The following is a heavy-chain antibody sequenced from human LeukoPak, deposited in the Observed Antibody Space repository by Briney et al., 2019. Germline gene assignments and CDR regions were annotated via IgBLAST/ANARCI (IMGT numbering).Heavy chain of an antibody. CDR3: AGSAPYGYFDY. Sequence: GGSLRLSCAVSGFTFSSHEMNWVRQAPGKGLEWITYISSSGSTIYYADSVKGRFTISRDNAKNSLYLQMNTLRADDTAVHYCAGSAPYGYFDYWGQGTLVTVSS. J-gene: IGHJ4*02. D-gene: IGHD3-10*01. CDR1: GFTFSSHE. V-gene: IGHV3-48*03. CDR2: ISSSGSTI.